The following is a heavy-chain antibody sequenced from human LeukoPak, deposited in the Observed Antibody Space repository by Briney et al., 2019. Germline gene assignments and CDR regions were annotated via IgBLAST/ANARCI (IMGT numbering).Heavy chain of an antibody. CDR1: GFPLRNAW. D-gene: IGHD5-24*01. CDR2: IKSKTDGGTT. Sequence: GGSRRPSWAAPGFPLRNAWMTWVRQAPGKGLEWVGRIKSKTDGGTTDYAAPVKGRFTISRDDSKNTLYLQMNSLKTEDTAVYYCTTGSPVEMATITSDAFDIWGQGTMVTVSS. J-gene: IGHJ3*02. V-gene: IGHV3-15*07. CDR3: TTGSPVEMATITSDAFDI.